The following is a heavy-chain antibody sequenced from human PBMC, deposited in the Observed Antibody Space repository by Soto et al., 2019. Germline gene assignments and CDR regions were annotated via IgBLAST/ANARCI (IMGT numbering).Heavy chain of an antibody. J-gene: IGHJ6*02. CDR2: ISGYNGNT. Sequence: GASVKVSCKASGYTFTNYGFSWVRQAPGQGLEWMGWISGYNGNTKYAEKFQCRVTMTTDTSTSTAHMELRSLRSDDTAVYYCAREGQAPYYYYGMDVWGQGTAVTVSS. V-gene: IGHV1-18*01. CDR3: AREGQAPYYYYGMDV. CDR1: GYTFTNYG.